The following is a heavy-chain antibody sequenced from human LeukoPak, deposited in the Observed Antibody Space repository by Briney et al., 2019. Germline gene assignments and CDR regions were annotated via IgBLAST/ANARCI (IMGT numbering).Heavy chain of an antibody. J-gene: IGHJ5*02. CDR2: IYYSGST. Sequence: SETLSLTCTVSGGSISSYYWSWIRQPPGKGLEWIGYIYYSGSTNYNPSLKSRVTISVDTSKNQFSLKLSSVTAADTAVYYCARDGYYDSSGYWNWLDPWGQGTLVTASS. V-gene: IGHV4-59*01. CDR3: ARDGYYDSSGYWNWLDP. CDR1: GGSISSYY. D-gene: IGHD3-22*01.